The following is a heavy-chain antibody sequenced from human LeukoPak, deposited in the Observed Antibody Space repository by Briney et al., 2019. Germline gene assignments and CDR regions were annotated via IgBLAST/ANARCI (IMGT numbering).Heavy chain of an antibody. Sequence: SVTVSCKASGGTFSSYAISWVRQAPGQGLEWMGGIIPIFGTANYAQKFQGRVTITADESTSTAYMELSSLRSEDTAVYYCARDYSSGWRLARAYYYYGMDVWGQGTAVTVSS. J-gene: IGHJ6*02. V-gene: IGHV1-69*13. D-gene: IGHD6-19*01. CDR3: ARDYSSGWRLARAYYYYGMDV. CDR1: GGTFSSYA. CDR2: IIPIFGTA.